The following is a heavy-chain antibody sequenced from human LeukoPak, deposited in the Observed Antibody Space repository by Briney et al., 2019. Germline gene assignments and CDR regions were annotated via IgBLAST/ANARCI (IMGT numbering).Heavy chain of an antibody. Sequence: PGRSLRLSCSASGFTFSSYAMHWVRQAPGKGLEYVSAISSNGGSTYYADSVKGRFTISRDNSKNTLYLQMSSLRAEDTAVYYCVKAGIVRTFDYWGQGTLVTVSS. CDR3: VKAGIVRTFDY. V-gene: IGHV3-64D*06. D-gene: IGHD1-26*01. CDR1: GFTFSSYA. J-gene: IGHJ4*02. CDR2: ISSNGGST.